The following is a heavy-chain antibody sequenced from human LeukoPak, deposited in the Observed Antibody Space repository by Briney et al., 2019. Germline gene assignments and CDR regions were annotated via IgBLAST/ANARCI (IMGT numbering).Heavy chain of an antibody. D-gene: IGHD6-13*01. V-gene: IGHV3-30*02. Sequence: GGSLRLSCAASGFTFSSYGMHWVRQTPGKGLEWVAFIRYDGSNKYYADSVKGRFTISRDNSKNTLYLQMNSLRAEDTALYCCATVSGSSWLNWFDPWGQGTLVTVSS. CDR2: IRYDGSNK. CDR3: ATVSGSSWLNWFDP. CDR1: GFTFSSYG. J-gene: IGHJ5*02.